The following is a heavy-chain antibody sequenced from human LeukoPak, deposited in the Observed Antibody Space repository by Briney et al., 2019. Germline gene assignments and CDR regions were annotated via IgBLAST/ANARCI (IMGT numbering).Heavy chain of an antibody. CDR2: IYYSGST. CDR3: ARSKRRKYYYESSGYDY. J-gene: IGHJ4*02. V-gene: IGHV4-39*07. D-gene: IGHD3-22*01. Sequence: PSETLSLTCTVSGGSISSSSYYWGWIRQPPGKGLEWIGSIYYSGSTYYNPSLKSRVTISVDTSKNQFSLKLSSVTAADTAVYYCARSKRRKYYYESSGYDYWGQGTLVTVSS. CDR1: GGSISSSSYY.